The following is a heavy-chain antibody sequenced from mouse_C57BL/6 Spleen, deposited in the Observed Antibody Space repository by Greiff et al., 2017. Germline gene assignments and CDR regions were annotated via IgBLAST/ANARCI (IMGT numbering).Heavy chain of an antibody. CDR3: APLGGYYAMDY. Sequence: VQLQQPGAELVKPGASVKLSCKASGYTFTSYWMQWVKQRPGQGLEWIGEIDPSDSYTNYNQKFKGKATLTVDTSSSTAYMQLSSLTSEDSAVYYCAPLGGYYAMDYWGQGTSVTVSS. J-gene: IGHJ4*01. D-gene: IGHD4-1*01. CDR1: GYTFTSYW. V-gene: IGHV1-50*01. CDR2: IDPSDSYT.